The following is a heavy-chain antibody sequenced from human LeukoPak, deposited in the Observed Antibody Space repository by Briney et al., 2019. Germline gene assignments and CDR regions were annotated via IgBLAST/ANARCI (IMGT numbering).Heavy chain of an antibody. CDR2: ISRTSHTI. Sequence: GGSLRLSCAASGFTFSNYDMIWVRQAPGKGLEWVSYISRTSHTIYYADSVKGRFTISRDNAKNSLYLQMNSLRVEDTAVYSCARYLGGWSFDYWGQGILVTVSS. CDR3: ARYLGGWSFDY. J-gene: IGHJ4*02. D-gene: IGHD6-19*01. V-gene: IGHV3-48*01. CDR1: GFTFSNYD.